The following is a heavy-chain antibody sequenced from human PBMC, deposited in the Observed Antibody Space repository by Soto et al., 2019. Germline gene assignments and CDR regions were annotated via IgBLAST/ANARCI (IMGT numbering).Heavy chain of an antibody. CDR2: ISAHNGDT. D-gene: IGHD2-2*02. V-gene: IGHV1-18*04. CDR1: GYSFATYG. J-gene: IGHJ5*02. Sequence: ASVKVSCKASGYSFATYGFSWVRQAPGQGLECVGWISAHNGDTHYSQKFQGRVTLTTDTSTDTGYMELRSLTSDDTAVYYCARDREGHCSSTSCYTESYNWFDPWGQGTLVTVSS. CDR3: ARDREGHCSSTSCYTESYNWFDP.